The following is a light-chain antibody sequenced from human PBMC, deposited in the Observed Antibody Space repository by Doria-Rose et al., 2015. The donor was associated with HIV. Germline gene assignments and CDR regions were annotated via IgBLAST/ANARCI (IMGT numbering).Light chain of an antibody. CDR3: HQYGTSWT. CDR1: QRFSSTY. V-gene: IGKV3-20*01. J-gene: IGKJ1*01. Sequence: TQSPGTLSLSPGERTTLSCRASQRFSSTYLAWYQQNPGQAPSLLIYDGSTRATGIPDRFSASGSGTDFTLTINRLEPEDFALYYCHQYGTSWTFGQGTKVEI. CDR2: DGS.